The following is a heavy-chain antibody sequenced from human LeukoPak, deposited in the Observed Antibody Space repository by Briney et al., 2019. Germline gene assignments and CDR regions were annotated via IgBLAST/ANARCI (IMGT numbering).Heavy chain of an antibody. Sequence: PSETLSLTCAVSGYSISSGYYWGWIRQPPGKGLEWIGSIYHSGSTYYNPSLKSRVTISVDTSKNQFSRKLSSVTAADTAVYYCARQGYCSSTSCYKGGGSYFDYWGQGTLVTVSS. V-gene: IGHV4-38-2*01. D-gene: IGHD2-2*02. CDR1: GYSISSGYY. CDR2: IYHSGST. CDR3: ARQGYCSSTSCYKGGGSYFDY. J-gene: IGHJ4*02.